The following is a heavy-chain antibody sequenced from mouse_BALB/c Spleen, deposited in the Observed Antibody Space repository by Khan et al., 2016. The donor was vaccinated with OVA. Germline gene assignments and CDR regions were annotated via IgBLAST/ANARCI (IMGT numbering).Heavy chain of an antibody. D-gene: IGHD2-2*01. CDR3: ARYYGNDGWYFDV. CDR2: IWTGGST. V-gene: IGHV2-9*02. CDR1: GFSLTNYG. J-gene: IGHJ1*01. Sequence: QVQLKESGPGLVAPSQSLSITCTVSGFSLTNYGVHWVRQPPGKGLEWLGVIWTGGSTNYNSALMSRLSISKDNSKSKVFLKMNSLQTEDTAMYYCARYYGNDGWYFDVWGAGTTVTVSS.